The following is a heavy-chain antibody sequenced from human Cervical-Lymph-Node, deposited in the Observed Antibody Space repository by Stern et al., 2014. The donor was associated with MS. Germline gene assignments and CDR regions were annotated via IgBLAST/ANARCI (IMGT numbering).Heavy chain of an antibody. D-gene: IGHD2-8*01. Sequence: VQLVGSGGAVVQPGRYLRLSCAASGFTFSSYGMHWVRQAPGKGLEWVTVISDDGNHKFYAASVKGRFTISRDNSKNTLHLQMNSVTPDDTAIYYCARDYEDTSMLFDHWGQGTLVTVSS. CDR1: GFTFSSYG. CDR3: ARDYEDTSMLFDH. CDR2: ISDDGNHK. V-gene: IGHV3-30*03. J-gene: IGHJ4*02.